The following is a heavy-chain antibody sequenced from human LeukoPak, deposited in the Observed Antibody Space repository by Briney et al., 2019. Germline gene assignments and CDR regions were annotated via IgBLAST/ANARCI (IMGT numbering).Heavy chain of an antibody. CDR1: GGSISSSSYY. D-gene: IGHD4-17*01. CDR2: IYYSGST. J-gene: IGHJ3*02. V-gene: IGHV4-39*07. CDR3: AREVFYGDYVFHAFDI. Sequence: PSETLSLTCTVSGGSISSSSYYWGWIRQPPGKGLEWIGSIYYSGSTYYNPSLKSRVTISVDTSKNQFSLKLSSVTAADTAVYYCAREVFYGDYVFHAFDIWGQGTMVTVSS.